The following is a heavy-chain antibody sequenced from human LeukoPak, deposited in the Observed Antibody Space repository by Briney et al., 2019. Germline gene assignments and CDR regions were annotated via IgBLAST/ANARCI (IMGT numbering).Heavy chain of an antibody. V-gene: IGHV1-2*02. J-gene: IGHJ5*02. CDR1: GYTFTNYE. D-gene: IGHD2-2*01. Sequence: ASVKVSCKASGYTFTNYEINWVRQATGHGLEWMGWINPNSGGTNYAQKFQGRVTMTRDTSISTAYMELSRLRSDDTAVYYCARGGIRLDCSSTSCYRRFDPWGQGTLVTVSS. CDR3: ARGGIRLDCSSTSCYRRFDP. CDR2: INPNSGGT.